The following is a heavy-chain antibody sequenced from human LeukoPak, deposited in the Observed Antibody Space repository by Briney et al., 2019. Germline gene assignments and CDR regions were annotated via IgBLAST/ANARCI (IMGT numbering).Heavy chain of an antibody. J-gene: IGHJ4*02. CDR2: IKTDGSST. D-gene: IGHD2-21*01. V-gene: IGHV3-74*01. CDR1: GTSW. CDR3: AAGDGVIVNY. Sequence: PGGSLRLSCEGSGTSWMHWVRQVPGKGLVWVSRIKTDGSSTSYADSVKGRFTISRDNAKNTLCLQMSSLRAEDTAVYYCAAGDGVIVNYWGQGTLVTVSS.